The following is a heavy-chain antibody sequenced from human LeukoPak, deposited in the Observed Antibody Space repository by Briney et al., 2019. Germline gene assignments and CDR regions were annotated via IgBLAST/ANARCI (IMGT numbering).Heavy chain of an antibody. D-gene: IGHD2-2*02. CDR2: IKQDGSEK. J-gene: IGHJ6*02. V-gene: IGHV3-7*01. CDR3: ARGSTVVVPAAIRGPIPYYYYYGMDV. Sequence: GGSLRLSCAASGFTFSSYLMSWVRQAPGKGLEWVANIKQDGSEKYYVDSVKGRFTISRDNAKNSLYLQMNSLRAEDTAVYYCARGSTVVVPAAIRGPIPYYYYYGMDVWGQGTTVTVSS. CDR1: GFTFSSYL.